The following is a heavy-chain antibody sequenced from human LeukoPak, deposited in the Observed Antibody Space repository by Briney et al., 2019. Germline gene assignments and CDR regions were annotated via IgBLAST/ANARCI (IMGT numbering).Heavy chain of an antibody. CDR1: GGSISSYY. CDR2: IYTSGST. J-gene: IGHJ4*02. CDR3: ARHVREYSSSYYFDY. V-gene: IGHV4-4*09. Sequence: SETLSLTCTVSGGSISSYYWSWIRQPPGKGLEWIGYIYTSGSTNYNPSLKSRVTISVDTSKNQFSLKLSSVTAADTAVYYCARHVREYSSSYYFDYWGQGTLVTVSS. D-gene: IGHD6-6*01.